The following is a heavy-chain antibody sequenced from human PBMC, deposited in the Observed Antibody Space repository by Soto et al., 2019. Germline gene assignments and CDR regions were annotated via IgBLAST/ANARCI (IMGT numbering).Heavy chain of an antibody. CDR2: ISNDVRNI. D-gene: IGHD2-2*01. J-gene: IGHJ4*02. CDR3: VKDSLGGMTPVFMPGPD. CDR1: GLTFSTYG. V-gene: IGHV3-30*18. Sequence: LRLSCAASGLTFSTYGFHWVRQAPGKGLERVAVISNDVRNIHYAESVKGRFTISRDNSKNTLYLQMNSLRPNDTAVYYCVKDSLGGMTPVFMPGPDWGQGTLVTVSS.